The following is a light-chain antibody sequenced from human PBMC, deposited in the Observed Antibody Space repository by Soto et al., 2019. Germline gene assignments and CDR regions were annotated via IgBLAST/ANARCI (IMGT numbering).Light chain of an antibody. CDR2: DAS. J-gene: IGKJ5*01. V-gene: IGKV1-5*01. CDR1: QSISSW. Sequence: DVQMTQSPSTLSASVGDRVTITCRASQSISSWLAWYQQKPGKAPKLLIYDASSLESGVPSRFSGSGSGTEFTLTISSLQPDDFGTYFCQQYDSYPGTFGQGTRLEIK. CDR3: QQYDSYPGT.